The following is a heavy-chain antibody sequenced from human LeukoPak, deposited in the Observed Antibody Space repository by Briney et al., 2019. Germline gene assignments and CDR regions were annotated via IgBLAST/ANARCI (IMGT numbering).Heavy chain of an antibody. V-gene: IGHV3-49*03. CDR3: TRVRVAPEDIVVVPAALDY. CDR1: GFTFGDYA. Sequence: PGRSLRLSCTASGFTFGDYAMSWFRQAPGKGLEWVGFIRSKAYGGTTEYAASVKGRFTISRDDSKSIAYLQMNSLKTEDTAVYYCTRVRVAPEDIVVVPAALDYWGQGTLVTVSS. CDR2: IRSKAYGGTT. J-gene: IGHJ4*02. D-gene: IGHD2-2*01.